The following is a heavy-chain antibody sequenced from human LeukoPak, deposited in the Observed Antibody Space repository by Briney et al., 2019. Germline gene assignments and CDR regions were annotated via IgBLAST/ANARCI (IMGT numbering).Heavy chain of an antibody. J-gene: IGHJ3*02. V-gene: IGHV1-69*04. D-gene: IGHD3-22*01. CDR2: IIPKLEIS. CDR3: ASRGHYYDISCYCRWGALDI. Sequence: GASVKLSCTASGGTFSSYAINWVRQAPGHGLEWMGRIIPKLEISNYAQKFQGRVTITADKSTTTAYMELSSLKSEDTALYYCASRGHYYDISCYCRWGALDIWGQGTMVTVFS. CDR1: GGTFSSYA.